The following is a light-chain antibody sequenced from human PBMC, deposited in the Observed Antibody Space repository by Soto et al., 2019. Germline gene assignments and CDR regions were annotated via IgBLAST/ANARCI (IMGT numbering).Light chain of an antibody. V-gene: IGKV3-20*01. CDR2: GAS. J-gene: IGKJ5*01. CDR1: QSVNTY. CDR3: QQYVSSPF. Sequence: EIVSTQSPATLSLSPGERATLSCRASQSVNTYLAWYQQKPGQAPRLLIYGASSRATGIPDRFSGSGSGTDFTLTISRLEPEDFAVYYCQQYVSSPFFGQGTRLEIK.